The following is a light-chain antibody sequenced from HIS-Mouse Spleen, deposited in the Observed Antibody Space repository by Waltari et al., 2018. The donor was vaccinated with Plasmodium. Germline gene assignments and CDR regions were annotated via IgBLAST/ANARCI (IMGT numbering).Light chain of an antibody. CDR2: STN. V-gene: IGLV8-61*01. J-gene: IGLJ2*01. CDR3: VLYMGSGIWV. Sequence: QTVVTQEPSFSVSPGGTVTLTCGLSSGSVSTSYYPSWYQQTPGQAPRTLIYSTNTRSSGVPDRVSGSILGNKAARTITGAQADDESDYYCVLYMGSGIWVFGGGTKLTVL. CDR1: SGSVSTSYY.